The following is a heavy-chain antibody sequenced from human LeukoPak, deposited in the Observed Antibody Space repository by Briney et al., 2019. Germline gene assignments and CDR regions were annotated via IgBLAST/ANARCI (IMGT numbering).Heavy chain of an antibody. J-gene: IGHJ4*02. CDR1: GFTFNNAW. CDR3: TTTHRLWFGDAGDY. V-gene: IGHV3-15*01. D-gene: IGHD3-10*01. CDR2: IKSKTDGGTT. Sequence: KAGGPLRLSCAASGFTFNNAWMSCVRQAPGKRLECVGRIKSKTDGGTTDYAAPVKGRFTISRDDSKNTLYLQMNSLKTEDTAVYYCTTTHRLWFGDAGDYWGQGTLVTVSS.